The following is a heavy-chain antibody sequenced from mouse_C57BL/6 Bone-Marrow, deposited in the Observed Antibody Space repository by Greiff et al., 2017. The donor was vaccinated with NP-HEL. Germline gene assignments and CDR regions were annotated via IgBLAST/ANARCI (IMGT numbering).Heavy chain of an antibody. CDR1: GFTFSSYG. Sequence: EVKLVESGGDLVKPGGSLKLSCAASGFTFSSYGMSWVRQTPDKRLEWVATISSGGSYTYYPDSLKVRFTISIDKAKNTLYLQMSSLKSEDTAMYYCARPLYGRGSYYAMDYWGQGTSVTVSS. V-gene: IGHV5-6*01. D-gene: IGHD1-1*02. CDR3: ARPLYGRGSYYAMDY. J-gene: IGHJ4*01. CDR2: ISSGGSYT.